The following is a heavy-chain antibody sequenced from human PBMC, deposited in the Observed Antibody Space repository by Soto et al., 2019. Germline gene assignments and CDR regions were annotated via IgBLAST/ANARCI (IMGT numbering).Heavy chain of an antibody. CDR2: ISSGSSTI. D-gene: IGHD3-10*02. V-gene: IGHV3-48*01. CDR3: ARDGGYVRKFDP. CDR1: GFTFRSYI. J-gene: IGHJ5*02. Sequence: EVQLVESGGGLVQPGGSLRLSCAASGFTFRSYIMNWVRQAPGKGLEWVSYISSGSSTIYYADSVKGRFTISRDNAKNSLYLHMNSMRVEDTAVYYCARDGGYVRKFDPWGQGTLVTVSA.